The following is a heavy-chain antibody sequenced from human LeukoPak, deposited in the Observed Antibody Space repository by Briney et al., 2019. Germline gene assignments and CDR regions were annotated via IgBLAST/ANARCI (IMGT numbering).Heavy chain of an antibody. Sequence: SQTLSLTCTVSGGSISSGGYYWSWLRQHPGKGLEWIGYIYYSGSTYYNPSLKSRVTISVDTSKNQFSLKLSSVTAADTAVYYCARALGDYYDFWSGYSDWGQGTLVTVSS. CDR1: GGSISSGGYY. D-gene: IGHD3-3*01. CDR3: ARALGDYYDFWSGYSD. J-gene: IGHJ4*02. CDR2: IYYSGST. V-gene: IGHV4-31*03.